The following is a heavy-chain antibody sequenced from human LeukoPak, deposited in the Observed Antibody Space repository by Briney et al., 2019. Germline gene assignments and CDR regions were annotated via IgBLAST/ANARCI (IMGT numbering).Heavy chain of an antibody. CDR2: ISSSGSTI. CDR1: GFTFSSYE. V-gene: IGHV3-48*03. J-gene: IGHJ6*02. Sequence: GGSLRLSCAASGFTFSSYEMNWVRQAPGKGLEGVSYISSSGSTIYYADSVKGRFTISRDNAKNSLYLQMNSLRAEDTAVYYCARDRVWGSNYGAPGGDRYYYYYGMDVWGQGTRSPSP. CDR3: ARDRVWGSNYGAPGGDRYYYYYGMDV. D-gene: IGHD4-17*01.